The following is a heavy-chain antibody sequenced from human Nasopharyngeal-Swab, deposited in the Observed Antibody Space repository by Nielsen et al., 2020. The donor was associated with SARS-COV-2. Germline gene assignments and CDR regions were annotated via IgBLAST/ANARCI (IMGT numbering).Heavy chain of an antibody. D-gene: IGHD6-19*01. J-gene: IGHJ4*02. CDR2: IKQDGSEK. V-gene: IGHV3-7*01. Sequence: GESLKISCAASGFTFSSYWMSWVRQAPGKGLEWVANIKQDGSEKYYVDSVKGRFTISRDNAKNSLYLQMNSLRAEDTAVYYCARDSFGAVAGTARTIDYWGQGTLVTVSS. CDR3: ARDSFGAVAGTARTIDY. CDR1: GFTFSSYW.